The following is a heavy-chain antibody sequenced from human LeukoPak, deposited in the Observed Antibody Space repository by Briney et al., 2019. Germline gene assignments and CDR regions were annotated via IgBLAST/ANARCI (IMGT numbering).Heavy chain of an antibody. V-gene: IGHV3-23*01. D-gene: IGHD5-18*01. J-gene: IGHJ5*02. CDR3: AKDDYYVDTAMALYNWFDP. Sequence: GGSLRLSCEASGFTFSTYGMSWVRQAPGKGLEWVSAISGSGGSTYYADSVKGRVTISRDNSKNTLYLQVNSLRVEDTAVYYCAKDDYYVDTAMALYNWFDPWGQGTLVTVSS. CDR2: ISGSGGST. CDR1: GFTFSTYG.